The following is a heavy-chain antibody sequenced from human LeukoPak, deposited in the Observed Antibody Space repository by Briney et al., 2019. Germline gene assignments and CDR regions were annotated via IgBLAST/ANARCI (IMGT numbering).Heavy chain of an antibody. V-gene: IGHV4-61*02. CDR3: ASSGYDYVGYFDY. J-gene: IGHJ4*02. CDR2: IYTSGST. CDR1: GGSISSGSYY. Sequence: PSETLSLTCTVSGGSISSGSYYWSWIRQPAGKGLEWIGRIYTSGSTNYNPSLKSRVTISVDRSKNQFSLKLSSVTAADTAVYYCASSGYDYVGYFDYWGQGTLVTVSS. D-gene: IGHD5-12*01.